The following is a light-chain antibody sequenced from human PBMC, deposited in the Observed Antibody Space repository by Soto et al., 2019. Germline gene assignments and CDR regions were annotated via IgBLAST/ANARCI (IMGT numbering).Light chain of an antibody. CDR2: GAS. CDR3: QQYDNLPFT. V-gene: IGKV1-33*01. Sequence: DIQMTQSPSSLSASVGDRVTITCQASQDISNYLNWYQQIPGQAPKLLIYGASNLETGVPSRFSGSASGTDFSFTISSLQPEDIATHYCQQYDNLPFTFGPGTKVDIK. J-gene: IGKJ3*01. CDR1: QDISNY.